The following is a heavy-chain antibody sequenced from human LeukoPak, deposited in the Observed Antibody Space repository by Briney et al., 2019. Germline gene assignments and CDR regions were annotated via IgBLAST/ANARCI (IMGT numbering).Heavy chain of an antibody. J-gene: IGHJ4*02. V-gene: IGHV3-23*01. D-gene: IGHD6-13*01. Sequence: GGSLRLSCAASAHTFKYYAVGWVRQSPGKGLEWVSATSDNGGSTYYADSVKGRFTISREPCKNTLYLQMMTTPPFNTPLYYCAKGDSNSYRGFDYWGQGTLVTVSS. CDR2: TSDNGGST. CDR1: AHTFKYYA. CDR3: AKGDSNSYRGFDY.